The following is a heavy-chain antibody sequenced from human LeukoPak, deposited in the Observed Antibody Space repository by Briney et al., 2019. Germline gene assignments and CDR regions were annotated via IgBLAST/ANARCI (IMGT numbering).Heavy chain of an antibody. J-gene: IGHJ6*02. CDR3: ASSGSSWPSSYYGMDV. V-gene: IGHV1-3*01. CDR2: INAGNGNT. Sequence: ASVKVSCKASGYTFTSYAMHWVRQAPGQRLEWMGWINAGNGNTKYSQKLQGRVTITRDTSASTAYMELSSLRSEDTAVYYCASSGSSWPSSYYGMDVWGQGTTVTVSS. D-gene: IGHD6-13*01. CDR1: GYTFTSYA.